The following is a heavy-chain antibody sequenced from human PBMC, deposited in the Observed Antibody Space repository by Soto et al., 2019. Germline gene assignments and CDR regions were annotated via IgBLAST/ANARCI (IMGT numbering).Heavy chain of an antibody. CDR3: ARVSSWSCFDY. J-gene: IGHJ4*02. Sequence: QVQLVQSGAEVKKPGASVKVSCKASGYTFTSYYMHWVRQAPGQGLEWMGIINPSGGSTSYAQQFQGRVTXTXNTSTRTVYMELSSPGSDDTAVYYCARVSSWSCFDYWGQGTLVTVSS. CDR1: GYTFTSYY. CDR2: INPSGGST. D-gene: IGHD6-13*01. V-gene: IGHV1-46*01.